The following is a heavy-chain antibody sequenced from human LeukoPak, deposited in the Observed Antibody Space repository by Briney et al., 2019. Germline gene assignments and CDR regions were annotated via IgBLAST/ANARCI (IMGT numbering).Heavy chain of an antibody. CDR3: AKEMDSGWYRGDAFDI. V-gene: IGHV3-23*01. CDR1: GFTFSSYA. J-gene: IGHJ3*02. D-gene: IGHD6-19*01. CDR2: ISGSGGST. Sequence: PGGSLRLSCAASGFTFSSYAMSWVRQAPGKGLEWVSAISGSGGSTYYADSVKGRFTISRDNSKNTLYLQMNSLRAEDTAVYYCAKEMDSGWYRGDAFDIWGQGTMVTVSS.